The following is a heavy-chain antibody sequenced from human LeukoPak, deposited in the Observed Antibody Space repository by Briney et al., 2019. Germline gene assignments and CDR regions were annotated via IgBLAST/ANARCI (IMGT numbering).Heavy chain of an antibody. J-gene: IGHJ4*02. CDR1: GFTFNNYA. V-gene: IGHV3-23*01. CDR3: AKAPRVDIVASNFDY. D-gene: IGHD5-12*01. Sequence: PGGSLRLSCAASGFTFNNYAMNWVHQPPGKGLEWVSVISASGLSTYYANSVKGLFTISRDNSKNTLYLQIHSLRADDTAIYFCAKAPRVDIVASNFDYWGQGTLVTVSS. CDR2: ISASGLST.